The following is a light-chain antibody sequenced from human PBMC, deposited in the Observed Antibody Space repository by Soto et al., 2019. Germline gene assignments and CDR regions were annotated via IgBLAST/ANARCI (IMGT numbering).Light chain of an antibody. CDR3: QQYGSSPRT. V-gene: IGKV3-20*01. J-gene: IGKJ1*01. Sequence: EIVLRQSPGTLSLSPGERATLSCRASQSVASRNLAWYQQRSGQAPRLLIYGTSSRAIHTPDRFSGSGSGTDFTLTISDLEPEDFAVYYCQQYGSSPRTFGQGTKVDIK. CDR2: GTS. CDR1: QSVASRN.